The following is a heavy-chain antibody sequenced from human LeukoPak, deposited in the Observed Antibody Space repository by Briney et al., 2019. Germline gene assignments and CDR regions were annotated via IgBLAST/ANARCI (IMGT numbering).Heavy chain of an antibody. Sequence: GGSLRLSCAASGFTFSSYSMNWVRQAPGKGLEWVSSISSSSSYIYYADSVKGRFTISRDNAKNSLYLQMDSLRAEDTAVYYCARFDPGSSRYFDLWGRGTLVTVSS. CDR2: ISSSSSYI. CDR3: ARFDPGSSRYFDL. J-gene: IGHJ2*01. CDR1: GFTFSSYS. D-gene: IGHD1-26*01. V-gene: IGHV3-21*01.